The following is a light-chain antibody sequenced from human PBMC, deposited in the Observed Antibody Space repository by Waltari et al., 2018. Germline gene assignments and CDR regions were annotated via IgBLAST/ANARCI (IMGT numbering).Light chain of an antibody. J-gene: IGKJ4*01. V-gene: IGKV1-17*01. CDR3: LQHNSFPLT. Sequence: DIQMTKYPSSLSASVGDTVTITCRASQVIRNDLAWYQQKPGKAPKRLIYAASSLQSGVPSRFSGRGSGTDFTLTVSSLQPEDAATYYCLQHNSFPLTFGGGTNVEIK. CDR1: QVIRND. CDR2: AAS.